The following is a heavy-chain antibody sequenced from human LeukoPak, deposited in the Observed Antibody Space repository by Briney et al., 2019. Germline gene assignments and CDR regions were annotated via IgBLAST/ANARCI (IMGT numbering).Heavy chain of an antibody. CDR1: GFTFSSYA. D-gene: IGHD6-25*01. V-gene: IGHV3-23*05. CDR3: AKGDGSAYYWYFDL. Sequence: PGGSLRLSCAASGFTFSSYAMSWVRQAPGKGLEWVSGIYGSGSGTHYADSLKGRFTISRDNSKNTLYLEMNSLRAEDTALYYCAKGDGSAYYWYFDLWGRGTLVTVSS. J-gene: IGHJ2*01. CDR2: IYGSGSGT.